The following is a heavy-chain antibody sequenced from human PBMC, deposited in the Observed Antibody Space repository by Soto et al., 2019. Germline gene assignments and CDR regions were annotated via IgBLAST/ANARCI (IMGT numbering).Heavy chain of an antibody. V-gene: IGHV3-21*01. CDR3: ARGSSGWPYYFDY. Sequence: GGSLRLSCAASGFTFSSYSMNWVRQAPGKGLEWVSSISSSSSYIYYADSVKGRFTISRDNAKNSLYLQMNSLRAEDTAVYYCARGSSGWPYYFDYWGQGTLVTVSS. J-gene: IGHJ4*02. D-gene: IGHD6-19*01. CDR1: GFTFSSYS. CDR2: ISSSSSYI.